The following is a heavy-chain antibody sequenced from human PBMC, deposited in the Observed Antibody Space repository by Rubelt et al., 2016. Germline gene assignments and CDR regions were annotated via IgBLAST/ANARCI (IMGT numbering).Heavy chain of an antibody. D-gene: IGHD3-10*01. CDR2: ISGSGGST. CDR3: AFLGSGADY. Sequence: EVQLVESGGGLVQSGRSLRLSCTASGFTFSSYAMSWVRQAPGKGLEWVSAISGSGGSTYYADSVKGRFTISRDNAKNSLYLQMNSLRAEDTAVYYCAFLGSGADYWGQGTLVTVSS. CDR1: GFTFSSYA. J-gene: IGHJ4*02. V-gene: IGHV3-23*04.